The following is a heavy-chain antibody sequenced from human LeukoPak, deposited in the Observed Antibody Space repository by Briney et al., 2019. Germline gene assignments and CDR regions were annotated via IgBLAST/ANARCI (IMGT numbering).Heavy chain of an antibody. Sequence: SETLSLTCAISGGSISSSNWWTWVRQPPGKGLEWVGEIYLRGNTNYNPSLESRVTISVDESKTQLSLRLESVTAADTAVYYCARVNTVTTYYYYYYYMDVWGKGTTVTVSS. CDR3: ARVNTVTTYYYYYYYMDV. V-gene: IGHV4-4*02. D-gene: IGHD4-11*01. CDR1: GGSISSSNW. CDR2: IYLRGNT. J-gene: IGHJ6*03.